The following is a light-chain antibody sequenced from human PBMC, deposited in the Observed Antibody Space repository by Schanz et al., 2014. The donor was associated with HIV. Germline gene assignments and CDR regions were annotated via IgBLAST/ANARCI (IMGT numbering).Light chain of an antibody. J-gene: IGLJ2*01. CDR1: RSNIGAGYA. CDR3: SSYAGSNNLL. Sequence: QSVLTQPPSVSGAPGQRVTISCTGSRSNIGAGYAVHWYQQLPGTAPKLLIYGNSNRPSGVPDRFSGSRSGTSASLAITGLQAEDEADYYCSSYAGSNNLLFGGGTKLTVL. CDR2: GNS. V-gene: IGLV1-40*01.